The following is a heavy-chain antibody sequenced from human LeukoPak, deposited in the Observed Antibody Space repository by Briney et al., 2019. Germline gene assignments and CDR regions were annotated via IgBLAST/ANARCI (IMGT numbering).Heavy chain of an antibody. J-gene: IGHJ4*02. V-gene: IGHV3-23*01. D-gene: IGHD6-13*01. CDR1: GFTFSSYA. CDR2: ISGSGGST. CDR3: ARDSSSWYTGGFDY. Sequence: PGGSLRLSCAASGFTFSSYAMSWVRQAPGKGPEWVSAISGSGGSTYYADSVKGRFTISRDNSKNTLYLQMNSLRAEDTAVYYCARDSSSWYTGGFDYWGQGTLVTVSS.